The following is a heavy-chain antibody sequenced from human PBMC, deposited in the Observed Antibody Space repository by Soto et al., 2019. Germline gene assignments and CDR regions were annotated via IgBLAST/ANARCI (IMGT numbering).Heavy chain of an antibody. Sequence: GGSLRLPCAASGFTFGGYAVSWVRKAPGKGLEWVSAISGSGGSTYYADSVKGRFTISRDNSKNTLYLQMNSLRAEDTSVYYCAKGIRAVADDSFDIWGQGTMVTVSS. CDR1: GFTFGGYA. J-gene: IGHJ3*02. CDR3: AKGIRAVADDSFDI. V-gene: IGHV3-23*01. D-gene: IGHD6-19*01. CDR2: ISGSGGST.